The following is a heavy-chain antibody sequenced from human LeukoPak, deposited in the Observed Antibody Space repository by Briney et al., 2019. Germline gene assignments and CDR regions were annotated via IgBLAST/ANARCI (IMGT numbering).Heavy chain of an antibody. CDR1: GYTFTRYY. V-gene: IGHV1-2*02. D-gene: IGHD1-7*01. J-gene: IGHJ4*02. CDR2: INPNSGGT. Sequence: ASVKVSCKASGYTFTRYYMHWVRQAPGQGLEWMGWINPNSGGTNYAQKFQGRVTMTRDTSISTAYMELSRLRSDDTAVYYCARDRVITGTTGRVDYWGQGTLVTVSS. CDR3: ARDRVITGTTGRVDY.